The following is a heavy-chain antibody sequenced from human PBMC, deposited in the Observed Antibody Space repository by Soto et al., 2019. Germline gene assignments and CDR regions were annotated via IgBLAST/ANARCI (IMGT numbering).Heavy chain of an antibody. CDR3: ARMYYDYVWGSSNWFDP. D-gene: IGHD3-16*01. Sequence: PSETLSLTCTVSGGSISTYCWNWIRQPPGRGLEWIGYIYYSGNTNYNPSLKSRVTMSVDTSKNQFSLKLRSVTAADTAVYYCARMYYDYVWGSSNWFDPWGQGTPVTVSS. J-gene: IGHJ5*02. V-gene: IGHV4-59*01. CDR1: GGSISTYC. CDR2: IYYSGNT.